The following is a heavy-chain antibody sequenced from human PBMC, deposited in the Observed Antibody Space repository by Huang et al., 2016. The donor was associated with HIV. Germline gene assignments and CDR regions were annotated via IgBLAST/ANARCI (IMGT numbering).Heavy chain of an antibody. CDR1: GVSIGRCGYH. V-gene: IGHV4-30-4*08. Sequence: QVQLQESGPGPVKPSQTLSLTCTVSGVSIGRCGYHWSWIRQPPGKGLEWIGYIYYSGSTYYNPSLKSRVTISVDTSKNQFSLKLSSLTAAGTAVYYCTRGHSYGFGRNYFDYWGQGTLVTVSS. CDR2: IYYSGST. J-gene: IGHJ4*02. CDR3: TRGHSYGFGRNYFDY. D-gene: IGHD5-18*01.